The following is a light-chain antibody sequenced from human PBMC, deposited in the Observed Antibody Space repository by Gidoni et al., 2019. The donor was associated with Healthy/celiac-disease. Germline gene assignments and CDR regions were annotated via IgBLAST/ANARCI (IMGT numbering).Light chain of an antibody. V-gene: IGKV1-5*03. CDR2: KAS. J-gene: IGKJ1*01. Sequence: IQMTQSSSTLSASVGDRVTITCRASQSISSWLDWYQQKPGKAPKLLIYKASSLESGVPSRFSGSGSGTEFTLTISSLQPDDFATYYCQQYPWTFGQGTKVEIK. CDR3: QQYPWT. CDR1: QSISSW.